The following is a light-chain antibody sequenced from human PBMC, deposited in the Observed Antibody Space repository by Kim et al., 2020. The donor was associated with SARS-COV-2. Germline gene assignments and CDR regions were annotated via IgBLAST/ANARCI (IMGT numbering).Light chain of an antibody. J-gene: IGLJ2*01. Sequence: SELTQDPAVSVALGQTVRITCQGDSLRGYYASWYQQKPGQAPVVVIYGKNDRLSGIPDRFSDSRSGNTASLTITGAQAEDEADYYCSSLDSSTNHLLFGG. CDR3: SSLDSSTNHLL. CDR2: GKN. V-gene: IGLV3-19*01. CDR1: SLRGYY.